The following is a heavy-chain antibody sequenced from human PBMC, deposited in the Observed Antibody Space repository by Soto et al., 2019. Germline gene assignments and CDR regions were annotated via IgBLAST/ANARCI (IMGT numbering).Heavy chain of an antibody. CDR2: IFPMYGTP. V-gene: IGHV1-69*01. Sequence: QVLLVQSGAEVKKPGSSVKVSCKASGGAFSRYAISWVRQAPGQRLERVGGIFPMYGTPVYAQKLQVRVTLTADEDTTPAYMEMSCLRYEDTAFYYCASYYQYQILEFAGLEICGQGTMVTVSS. D-gene: IGHD3-22*01. CDR3: ASYYQYQILEFAGLEI. CDR1: GGAFSRYA. J-gene: IGHJ3*02.